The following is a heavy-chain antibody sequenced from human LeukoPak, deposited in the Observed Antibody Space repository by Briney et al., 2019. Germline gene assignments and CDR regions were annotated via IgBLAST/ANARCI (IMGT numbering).Heavy chain of an antibody. CDR2: IYTSGST. V-gene: IGHV4-4*07. Sequence: SETLSLTCTVSGGSISSYYWSWIRQPAGKGLEWIGRIYTSGSTNYNPSLKSRVTMSVDTSKNQFSLKLSSVTAADTAVYYCAREGRVVVPAALYYHYYYGMDVWGQGTTVTVSS. J-gene: IGHJ6*02. CDR1: GGSISSYY. CDR3: AREGRVVVPAALYYHYYYGMDV. D-gene: IGHD2-2*01.